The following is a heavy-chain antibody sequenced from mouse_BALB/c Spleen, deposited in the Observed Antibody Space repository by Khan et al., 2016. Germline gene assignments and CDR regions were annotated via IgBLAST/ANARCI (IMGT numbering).Heavy chain of an antibody. CDR2: IYPYNGGT. J-gene: IGHJ3*01. D-gene: IGHD3-2*01. CDR3: ARGETARATAY. Sequence: VRLQQSGPELVKPGASVKISCKASGYTFTDYNMHWVKQSHGKSLEWIGYIYPYNGGTGYNQKFKSKATLTVDNSSSTAYMELSSLTSEDSAVYYCARGETARATAYWGQGTLVTVSA. CDR1: GYTFTDYN. V-gene: IGHV1S29*02.